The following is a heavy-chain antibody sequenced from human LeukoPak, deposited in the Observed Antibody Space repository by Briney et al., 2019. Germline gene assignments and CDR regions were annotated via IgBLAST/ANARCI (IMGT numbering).Heavy chain of an antibody. CDR3: AMGGYSYGFRGGRFDY. V-gene: IGHV3-7*01. CDR2: IKPDGSEK. Sequence: PGGSLRLSCAASGFTFSSYWMSWVRQAPGKGLEWVANIKPDGSEKYYVDSVEGRFTISRDNAKNSLYLQMNSLRAEDTAVYYCAMGGYSYGFRGGRFDYWGQGTLVTVSS. J-gene: IGHJ4*02. D-gene: IGHD5-18*01. CDR1: GFTFSSYW.